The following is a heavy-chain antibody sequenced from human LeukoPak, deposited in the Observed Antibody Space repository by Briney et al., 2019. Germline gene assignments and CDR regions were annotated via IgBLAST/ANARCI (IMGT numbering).Heavy chain of an antibody. D-gene: IGHD1-26*01. J-gene: IGHJ4*02. CDR1: GGSISNYY. CDR2: IYYSGSA. V-gene: IGHV4-59*12. Sequence: SETLSLTCTVSGGSISNYYWSWIRQPPGKGLEWIGYIYYSGSANYNPSLKSRVTISVDTSKNQFSLKLSSVTAADTAVYYCAREIWSYSDYWGQGTLVTVSS. CDR3: AREIWSYSDY.